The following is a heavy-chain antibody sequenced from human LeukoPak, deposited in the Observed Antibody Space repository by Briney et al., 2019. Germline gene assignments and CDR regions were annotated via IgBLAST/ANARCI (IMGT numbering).Heavy chain of an antibody. D-gene: IGHD4-11*01. J-gene: IGHJ5*02. CDR3: ARDRNYFDA. CDR1: GGSIRNHF. V-gene: IGHV4-59*11. CDR2: IYYTTNP. Sequence: SETLSLTCSVSGGSIRNHFWSWIRLLPGRGLEWIGNIYYTTNPNYNPSVASRVTISVDTSKDQLSLKLSSLTAADTAVYYSARDRNYFDAWGQGTRVTVSS.